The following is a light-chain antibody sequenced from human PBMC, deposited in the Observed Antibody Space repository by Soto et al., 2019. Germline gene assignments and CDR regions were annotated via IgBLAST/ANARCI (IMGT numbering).Light chain of an antibody. Sequence: PGERATLSCRASRSFASSYLGWYQQKPGQAPRLLIYAASTRATGIPDRFSGSGSATDFTLTISRPEPEDSAVYYCQHYDSSPPYTFGQGTKLEIK. CDR3: QHYDSSPPYT. CDR1: RSFASSY. CDR2: AAS. J-gene: IGKJ2*01. V-gene: IGKV3-20*01.